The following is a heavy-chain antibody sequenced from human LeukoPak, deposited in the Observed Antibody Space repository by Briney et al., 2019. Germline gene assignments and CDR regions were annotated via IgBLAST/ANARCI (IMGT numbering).Heavy chain of an antibody. CDR2: IIPIFGTA. J-gene: IGHJ5*02. CDR3: ARGANYYDILTGYSTPSNWFDP. V-gene: IGHV1-69*05. CDR1: GGTFSSYT. Sequence: SVKVSCKASGGTFSSYTISWVRQAPGQGLEWMGGIIPIFGTANYAQKFQGRVTITTDESTSTAYMELSSLRSEDTAVYYCARGANYYDILTGYSTPSNWFDPWGQGTLVTVSS. D-gene: IGHD3-9*01.